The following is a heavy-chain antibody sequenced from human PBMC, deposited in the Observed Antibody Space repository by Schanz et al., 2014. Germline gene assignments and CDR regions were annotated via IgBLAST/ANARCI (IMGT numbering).Heavy chain of an antibody. CDR3: ARDLIAAAESWFDP. CDR2: INPANGNT. Sequence: QVQLLQSGSEVKKPGASVKVSCQASGYTLKDHAMHWVRQAPGQSLEWLGWINPANGNTHYSPRLNGRVSIASDTAASTVYLHFSSLKSDDTAVYYCARDLIAAAESWFDPWGQGAPITVSS. CDR1: GYTLKDHA. J-gene: IGHJ5*02. V-gene: IGHV1-3*01. D-gene: IGHD6-13*01.